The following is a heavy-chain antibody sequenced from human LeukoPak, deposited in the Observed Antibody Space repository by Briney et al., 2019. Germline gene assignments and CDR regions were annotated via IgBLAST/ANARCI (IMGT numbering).Heavy chain of an antibody. CDR3: VRGRQWLMFP. J-gene: IGHJ5*02. V-gene: IGHV3-43*02. CDR2: ISRDCGET. CDR1: GFTFDDHA. Sequence: GGSLRLSCAASGFTFDDHAMHWVRQAPGKGPQWVSLISRDCGETFYTDSVKGRFTISRDSRKNSVYLQMDSLTTEDTALYYCVRGRQWLMFPWGQGTLVTVSS. D-gene: IGHD6-19*01.